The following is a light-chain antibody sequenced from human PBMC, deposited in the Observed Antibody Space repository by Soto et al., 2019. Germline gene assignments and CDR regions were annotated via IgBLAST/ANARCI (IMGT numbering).Light chain of an antibody. V-gene: IGKV3-20*01. CDR3: QQYGSSYT. J-gene: IGKJ2*01. CDR1: QSVSSY. Sequence: EIVSTQSPGTLSLSPGEIATLSCRASQSVSSYLAWYQQKPGQAPRLLIYDASSRATGITDRFSGSGSGTDFALTISRLEPEDCAVYYGQQYGSSYTFGQGTEMEIK. CDR2: DAS.